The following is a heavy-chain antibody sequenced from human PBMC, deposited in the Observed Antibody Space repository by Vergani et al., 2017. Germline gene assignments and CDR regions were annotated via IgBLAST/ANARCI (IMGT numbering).Heavy chain of an antibody. CDR2: ISARYPST. V-gene: IGHV3-23*01. CDR3: ARLSYDTTPYLQGGYDS. J-gene: IGHJ4*02. CDR1: GFTFSACP. Sequence: EVQLLQSGGGVLQPGGSVRLSCAASGFTFSACPMTWVRQAPGKGLEWVSAISARYPSTYYADSVKGRFTISRDNSKNMLYLQMNSLRAEDTAVYYCARLSYDTTPYLQGGYDSWGQGTLVTVSS. D-gene: IGHD3-22*01.